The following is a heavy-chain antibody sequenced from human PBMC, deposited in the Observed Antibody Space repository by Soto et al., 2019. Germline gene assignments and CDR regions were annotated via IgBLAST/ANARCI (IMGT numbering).Heavy chain of an antibody. CDR3: ARDKTENYDILTGYYNDAFDI. CDR2: IWYDGSNK. CDR1: GFTFSSYG. Sequence: GGSLRLSCAASGFTFSSYGMHWVRQVPGKGLEWVAVIWYDGSNKYYADSVKGRFTISRDNSKSTPYLQMNSLRAEDTAVYYCARDKTENYDILTGYYNDAFDIWGQGTMVTVSS. D-gene: IGHD3-9*01. V-gene: IGHV3-33*01. J-gene: IGHJ3*02.